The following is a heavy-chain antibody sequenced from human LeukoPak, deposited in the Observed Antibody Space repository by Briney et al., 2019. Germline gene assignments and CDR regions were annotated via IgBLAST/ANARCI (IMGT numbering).Heavy chain of an antibody. Sequence: GGSLRLSCVSSGFIFTKYWMHRVPQVPGKGPVWVGRIDKEGSAAYYAESVKGRFTISRDKVKSTVYLQMNSLTAEDTAVYHCARGGYSGSYYRFDWGQGTLVTVSS. V-gene: IGHV3-74*01. CDR1: GFIFTKYW. D-gene: IGHD1-26*01. CDR2: IDKEGSAA. CDR3: ARGGYSGSYYRFD. J-gene: IGHJ4*02.